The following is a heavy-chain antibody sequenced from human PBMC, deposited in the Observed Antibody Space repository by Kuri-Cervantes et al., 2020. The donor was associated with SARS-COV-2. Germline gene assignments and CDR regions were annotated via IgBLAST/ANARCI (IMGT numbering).Heavy chain of an antibody. D-gene: IGHD6-19*01. CDR3: AKGIAVAMGYFDY. V-gene: IGHV3-23*01. J-gene: IGHJ4*02. Sequence: ESLKLSFAASGFTFSSYAMSWVRQAPGKGLEWVSAIRGSGSSTYYADSVKGRFTISRDNSKNTLYLQMNSLGAEDTAVYYCAKGIAVAMGYFDYWGQGTLVTVSS. CDR2: IRGSGSST. CDR1: GFTFSSYA.